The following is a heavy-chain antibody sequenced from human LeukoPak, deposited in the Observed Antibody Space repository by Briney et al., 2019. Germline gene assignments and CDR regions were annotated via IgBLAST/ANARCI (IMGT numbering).Heavy chain of an antibody. Sequence: PGGSLRLSCAASGFTFSSYAMHWVRQAPGKGLEWVAVISYDGSNKYYADSVKGRFTISRDNSKNTLYLQMNSLRAEDTAVYYCARGGDYGDFNGMDVWGKGTTATVSS. CDR3: ARGGDYGDFNGMDV. V-gene: IGHV3-30*04. J-gene: IGHJ6*04. CDR2: ISYDGSNK. CDR1: GFTFSSYA. D-gene: IGHD4-17*01.